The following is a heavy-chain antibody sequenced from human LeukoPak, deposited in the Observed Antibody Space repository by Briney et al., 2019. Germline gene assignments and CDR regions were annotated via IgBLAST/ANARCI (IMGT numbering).Heavy chain of an antibody. J-gene: IGHJ6*02. CDR2: INPSGGST. CDR1: GYTFTSYY. D-gene: IGHD3-10*01. V-gene: IGHV1-46*01. Sequence: ASVKVSCKASGYTFTSYYRHWVRQAPGQGLEWMGVINPSGGSTSYAQKFQGRVTMTRDTFTSSVYMELSSLRSEDTAVYYCARDLAQGFGELLTADVWGQGTTVTVSS. CDR3: ARDLAQGFGELLTADV.